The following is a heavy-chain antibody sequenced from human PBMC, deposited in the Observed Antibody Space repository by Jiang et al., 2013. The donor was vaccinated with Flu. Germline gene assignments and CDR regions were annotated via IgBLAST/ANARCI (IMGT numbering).Heavy chain of an antibody. D-gene: IGHD3-3*01. J-gene: IGHJ3*02. V-gene: IGHV4-59*08. Sequence: SWIRQPPGRDWSGLGISITVGAPTXTPPLKSRVTISVDTSKNQFSLKLSSVTAADTAVYYCARHYDFWSGNTRCAFDIWGQGDNGHRLF. CDR2: SITVGAP. CDR3: ARHYDFWSGNTRCAFDI.